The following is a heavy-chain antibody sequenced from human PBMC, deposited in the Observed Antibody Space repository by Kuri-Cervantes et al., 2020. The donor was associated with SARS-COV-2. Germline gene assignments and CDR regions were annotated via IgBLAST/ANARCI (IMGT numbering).Heavy chain of an antibody. D-gene: IGHD2-2*02. J-gene: IGHJ6*02. V-gene: IGHV3-15*01. Sequence: LTCAASGFTFSNARMSWVRQAPGKGLSWVRRIKSKTDGGTTDYAAPVKGRFTISRDDSKNTLYLQMNSLKTEDTAVYYCTTDLPNPTYPRYYYYYYGMDVWGQETTVTVSS. CDR2: IKSKTDGGTT. CDR3: TTDLPNPTYPRYYYYYYGMDV. CDR1: GFTFSNAR.